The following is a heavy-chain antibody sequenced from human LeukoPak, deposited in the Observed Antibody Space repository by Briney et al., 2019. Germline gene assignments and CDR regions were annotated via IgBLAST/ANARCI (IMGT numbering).Heavy chain of an antibody. V-gene: IGHV5-51*01. CDR2: IYAADSDT. CDR1: GYSFTSYW. D-gene: IGHD2-15*01. Sequence: PGESLKISLKGSGYSFTSYWIGWVRQMPGKGLEWMGIIYAADSDTRYSPSFQGQVTISADKSITTAYLQWNSLKASDPDMYYCARRGYCSGGSCPSKGWYFDYWGQGTLVTVSS. J-gene: IGHJ4*02. CDR3: ARRGYCSGGSCPSKGWYFDY.